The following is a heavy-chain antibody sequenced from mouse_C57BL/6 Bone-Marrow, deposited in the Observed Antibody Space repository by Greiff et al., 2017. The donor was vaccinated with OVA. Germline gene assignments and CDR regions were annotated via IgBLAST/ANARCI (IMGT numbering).Heavy chain of an antibody. D-gene: IGHD4-1*01. J-gene: IGHJ3*01. CDR1: GFTFSSYA. Sequence: EVMLVESGGGLVKPGGSLKLSCAASGFTFSSYAMSWVRQTPEKRREWVATISDGGSYTYYPDNVKGRFTISRDNAKNNLYLQMSHLKSEDTAMYYCARAGLGPWFAYWGQGTLVTVSA. V-gene: IGHV5-4*03. CDR2: ISDGGSYT. CDR3: ARAGLGPWFAY.